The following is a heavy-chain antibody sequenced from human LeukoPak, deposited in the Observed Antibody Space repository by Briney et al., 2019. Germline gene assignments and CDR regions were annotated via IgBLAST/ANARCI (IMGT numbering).Heavy chain of an antibody. J-gene: IGHJ1*01. CDR1: GYTFTGYY. V-gene: IGHV1-2*02. CDR2: INPNSGGT. CDR3: AREDEYYYDSSGYRPGDFQH. Sequence: ASVKVSRKASGYTFTGYYMHWVRQAPGQGLEWMGWINPNSGGTNYAQKFQGRVTMTRDTSISTAYMELSRLRSDDTAVYYCAREDEYYYDSSGYRPGDFQHWGQGTLVTVSS. D-gene: IGHD3-22*01.